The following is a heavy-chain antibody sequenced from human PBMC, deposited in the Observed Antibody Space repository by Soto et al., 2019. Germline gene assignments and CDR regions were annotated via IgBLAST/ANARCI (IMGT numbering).Heavy chain of an antibody. J-gene: IGHJ6*02. V-gene: IGHV2-5*01. Sequence: QITLKESGPTLVKPTQTVTLTCTFSGFSLRTSGVGVGWIRQPPGKTLDWLALLYWNNDKRYTPSLRSRLTITKDTSENQVVLTMTNIDPVDTAKYYCAQSRCGGDCIRSYPSHCDYGVDVWGQGTTVTV. CDR3: AQSRCGGDCIRSYPSHCDYGVDV. D-gene: IGHD2-21*02. CDR1: GFSLRTSGVG. CDR2: LYWNNDK.